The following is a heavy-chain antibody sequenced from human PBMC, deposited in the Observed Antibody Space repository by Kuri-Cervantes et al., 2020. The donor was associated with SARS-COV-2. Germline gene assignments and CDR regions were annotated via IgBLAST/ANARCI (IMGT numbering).Heavy chain of an antibody. D-gene: IGHD2-21*01. J-gene: IGHJ4*02. CDR1: GYTLTELS. Sequence: ASVKVSCKVSGYTLTELSMHWVRQAPGQGLEWMGMVKTNSGNTLYAQFFQGRVTMTRDISTSTVYMELSSLTSEDTAIYYCYCAPKEGFDSWGQGTLVTVSS. V-gene: IGHV1-24*01. CDR2: VKTNSGNT. CDR3: YCAPKEGFDS.